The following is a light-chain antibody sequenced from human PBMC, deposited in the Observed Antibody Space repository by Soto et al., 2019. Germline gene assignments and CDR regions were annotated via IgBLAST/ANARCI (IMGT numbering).Light chain of an antibody. CDR2: EVS. CDR1: SSDVGSYNL. Sequence: QSALTQPASVSGSPGQSVTISCTGTSSDVGSYNLVSWYQQDPGKAPKLMIYEVSKRPSGVSNRFSGSKSGNTASLTISGLQSEDEADYYCCSYAGSSTPYVFGTGTKLTV. V-gene: IGLV2-23*02. J-gene: IGLJ1*01. CDR3: CSYAGSSTPYV.